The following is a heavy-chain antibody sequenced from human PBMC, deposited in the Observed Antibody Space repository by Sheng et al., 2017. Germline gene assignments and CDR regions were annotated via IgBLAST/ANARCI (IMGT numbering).Heavy chain of an antibody. CDR3: AKGGSSNYYYYMDV. D-gene: IGHD6-13*01. J-gene: IGHJ6*03. V-gene: IGHV3-23*04. CDR2: ISGSGGST. CDR1: GFTFSSYG. Sequence: EVQLVESGGGLVQPGGTLRLSCAASGFTFSSYGMSWVRQAPGKGLEWVSAISGSGGSTYYADSVKGRFTISRDNSKNTLYLQMNSLRAEDTAVYYCAKGGSSNYYYYMDVWGKGTTVTVSS.